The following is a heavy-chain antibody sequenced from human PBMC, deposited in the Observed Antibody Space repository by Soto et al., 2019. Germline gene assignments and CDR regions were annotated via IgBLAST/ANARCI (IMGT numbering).Heavy chain of an antibody. CDR1: GYTFTNYG. D-gene: IGHD4-17*01. Sequence: ASVKVSCKASGYTFTNYGFTWVRQAPGQGLEWLGWISTYNGNTKYAQKVQGRLTMTTDTSTSTANMGLTSLRSDDTALYYCARTTVTAPYYYVDVWGKGSTVTDSS. CDR3: ARTTVTAPYYYVDV. CDR2: ISTYNGNT. J-gene: IGHJ6*03. V-gene: IGHV1-18*01.